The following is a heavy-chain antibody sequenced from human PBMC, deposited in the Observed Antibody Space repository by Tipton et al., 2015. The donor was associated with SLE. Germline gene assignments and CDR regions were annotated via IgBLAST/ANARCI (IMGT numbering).Heavy chain of an antibody. CDR3: ARREAPGEGNFDY. CDR1: AYSFTNYW. Sequence: QLVQSGAEVKKPGESLKISCKGSAYSFTNYWIAWVRQMPGKGLEWMGIIYPGDSDTRYSPSFQGQVTISADKSNNTVYLHWSSLKASDTAMCYCARREAPGEGNFDYWGQGTLVTVSS. D-gene: IGHD2-2*01. J-gene: IGHJ4*02. CDR2: IYPGDSDT. V-gene: IGHV5-51*03.